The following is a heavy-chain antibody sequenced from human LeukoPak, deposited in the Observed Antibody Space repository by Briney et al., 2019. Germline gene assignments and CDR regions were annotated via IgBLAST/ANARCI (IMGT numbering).Heavy chain of an antibody. V-gene: IGHV4-39*01. CDR2: IYYSGST. Sequence: SETLSLTCTVSGGSISSSSYYWGWLRQPPGKGLEWIGSIYYSGSTYYNPSLKSRVTISVDTSKNQFSLKLSSVTAADTGVYYCARHEGATTIRRMTAFDIWGQGTMVTVSS. D-gene: IGHD5-12*01. CDR3: ARHEGATTIRRMTAFDI. CDR1: GGSISSSSYY. J-gene: IGHJ3*02.